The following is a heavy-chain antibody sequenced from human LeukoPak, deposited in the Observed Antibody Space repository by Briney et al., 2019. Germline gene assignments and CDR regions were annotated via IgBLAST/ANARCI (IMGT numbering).Heavy chain of an antibody. J-gene: IGHJ6*02. V-gene: IGHV4-59*01. D-gene: IGHD6-19*01. Sequence: SETLSLTCTVSGGSISSYYWSWIRQPPGKGLEWIGYIYYSGSTNYNPSLKSRVTISVDTSKNQFSLKLSSVTAADTAVYYCARVRQWLVSYYYYYGMDVWGQGTMVTVSS. CDR3: ARVRQWLVSYYYYYGMDV. CDR2: IYYSGST. CDR1: GGSISSYY.